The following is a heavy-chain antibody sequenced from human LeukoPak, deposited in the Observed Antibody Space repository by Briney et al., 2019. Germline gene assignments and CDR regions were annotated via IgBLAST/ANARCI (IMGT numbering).Heavy chain of an antibody. CDR2: IYTSETT. V-gene: IGHV4-4*07. Sequence: PSETLSLTCTVSGGSISSSYWSWIRQPAGKGLEWIGRIYTSETTRYNPSLKSRVTISVDTSKNQFSLKLSFLTAADTAVYYCARSFAYRTVLDYWGQGTLVTVSS. J-gene: IGHJ4*02. CDR1: GGSISSSY. CDR3: ARSFAYRTVLDY. D-gene: IGHD2-21*01.